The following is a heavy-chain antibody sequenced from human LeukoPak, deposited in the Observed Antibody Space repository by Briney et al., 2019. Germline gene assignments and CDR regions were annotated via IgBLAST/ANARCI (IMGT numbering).Heavy chain of an antibody. Sequence: GESLKISCQASGYTFAKYWIGWVRQMPGKGLEWMGIIYPGDSDTRYSPSFQGQVTISADKSISTAYLQWSSLKASDTAMFYCARTSIAVFGYYYMDVWGKGTTVTVSS. D-gene: IGHD6-6*01. CDR1: GYTFAKYW. CDR3: ARTSIAVFGYYYMDV. CDR2: IYPGDSDT. J-gene: IGHJ6*03. V-gene: IGHV5-51*01.